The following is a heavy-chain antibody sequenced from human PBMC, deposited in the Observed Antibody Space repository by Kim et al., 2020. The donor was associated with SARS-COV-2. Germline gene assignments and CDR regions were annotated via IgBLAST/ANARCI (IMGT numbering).Heavy chain of an antibody. J-gene: IGHJ4*02. D-gene: IGHD2-15*01. CDR3: ARVDCSGGSCYFDY. V-gene: IGHV4-31*02. Sequence: PPLQSRVTISVDTYKNHFSLKMSSVTAADTAVYYCARVDCSGGSCYFDYWGQGTLVTVSS.